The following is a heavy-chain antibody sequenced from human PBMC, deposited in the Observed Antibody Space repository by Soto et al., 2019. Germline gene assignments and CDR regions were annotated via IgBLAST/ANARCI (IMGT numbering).Heavy chain of an antibody. CDR1: GFIFSNYG. CDR3: AIVRVVDSPLDH. Sequence: GGSLRLSCVGSGFIFSNYGMHWVRQAPGKGLEWVAFISYDGSDILYADSVKGRFTISRDNSKSTLFLHMNRPTAEDTAIYFCAIVRVVDSPLDHWGQGTLVTVSS. CDR2: ISYDGSDI. D-gene: IGHD2-8*02. J-gene: IGHJ4*02. V-gene: IGHV3-30*02.